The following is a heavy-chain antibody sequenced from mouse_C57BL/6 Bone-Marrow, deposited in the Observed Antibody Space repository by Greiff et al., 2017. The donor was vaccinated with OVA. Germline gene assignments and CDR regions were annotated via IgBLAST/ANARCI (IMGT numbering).Heavy chain of an antibody. D-gene: IGHD2-5*01. CDR2: IYPSDSET. Sequence: QVQLQQPGAELVRPGSSVKLSCKASGYTFTSYWMDWVKQRPGQGLEWIGNIYPSDSETHYNQKFKDKATLTVDKSSSTAYMQLSSLTSEDSAVYYWARRKAYYSNHVGVWFAYWGQGTLVTVSA. V-gene: IGHV1-61*01. CDR3: ARRKAYYSNHVGVWFAY. CDR1: GYTFTSYW. J-gene: IGHJ3*01.